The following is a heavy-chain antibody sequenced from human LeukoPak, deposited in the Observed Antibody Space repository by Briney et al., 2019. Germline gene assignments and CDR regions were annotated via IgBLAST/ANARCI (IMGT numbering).Heavy chain of an antibody. D-gene: IGHD1-26*01. Sequence: PSETLSLTCTVSGYSISSGYYWGWIRQPPGKGLEWIGHIYHSGSTYYNPSLKSPVTISVDTSKNQFSLKLSSVTAADTAVYYCARGESEWELLNLPPFDYWGQGTLVTVSS. CDR3: ARGESEWELLNLPPFDY. J-gene: IGHJ4*02. CDR2: IYHSGST. CDR1: GYSISSGYY. V-gene: IGHV4-38-2*02.